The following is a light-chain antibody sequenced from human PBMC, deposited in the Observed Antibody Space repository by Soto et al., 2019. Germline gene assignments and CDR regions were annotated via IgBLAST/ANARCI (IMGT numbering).Light chain of an antibody. CDR3: QQYGSSPVS. J-gene: IGKJ2*03. CDR2: GAS. Sequence: EIVLTQSPGTLSLSPGESATLSCRASQSVSSTNLAWYQQKPGQSPRLVMFGASSRATGIPDRFSGSWSGTDFTLTISRLEPEDFAVYYCQQYGSSPVSFGQGTKLEIK. V-gene: IGKV3-20*01. CDR1: QSVSSTN.